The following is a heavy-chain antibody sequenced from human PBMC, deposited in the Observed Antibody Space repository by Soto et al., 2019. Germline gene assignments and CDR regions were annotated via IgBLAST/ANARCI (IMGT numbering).Heavy chain of an antibody. D-gene: IGHD1-26*01. CDR1: GFTFSSYE. J-gene: IGHJ5*02. CDR2: ISSRGSTI. V-gene: IGHV3-48*03. CDR3: ARVPVRPYSGSYRNWIDP. Sequence: EVQLVESGGGLVQPGGSLRLSCAASGFTFSSYEMNWVRQAPGKGLGWVAYISSRGSTIYYEDSVKGRFTISRDNAKNSLYLQKKHLRAEDRAVYYCARVPVRPYSGSYRNWIDPWGQGTLVTVST.